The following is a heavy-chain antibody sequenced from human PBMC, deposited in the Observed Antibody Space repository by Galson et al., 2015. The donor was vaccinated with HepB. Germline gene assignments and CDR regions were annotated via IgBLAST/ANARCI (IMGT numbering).Heavy chain of an antibody. CDR3: ARGLDYYDSSGYYY. V-gene: IGHV3-30-3*01. J-gene: IGHJ4*02. CDR1: GFTFSSYA. D-gene: IGHD3-22*01. Sequence: SLRLSCAASGFTFSSYAMHWVRQAPGKGLEWVAVISYDGSNKYYAGSVKGRFTISRDNSKNTLYLQMNSLRAEDTAVYYCARGLDYYDSSGYYYWGQGTLVTVSS. CDR2: ISYDGSNK.